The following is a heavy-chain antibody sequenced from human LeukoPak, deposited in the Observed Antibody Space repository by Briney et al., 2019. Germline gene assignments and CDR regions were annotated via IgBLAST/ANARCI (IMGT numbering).Heavy chain of an antibody. J-gene: IGHJ4*02. Sequence: GGSLRLSCAASGFTFSSYGMHWVRQAPGKGLEWVAAISYDGSNKYYADSVKGRFTISRDNSKNTLYLQMNSLRAEDTAVYYCARDQSYSSGWYVYWGQGTLVTVSS. CDR1: GFTFSSYG. CDR3: ARDQSYSSGWYVY. V-gene: IGHV3-30*03. CDR2: ISYDGSNK. D-gene: IGHD6-19*01.